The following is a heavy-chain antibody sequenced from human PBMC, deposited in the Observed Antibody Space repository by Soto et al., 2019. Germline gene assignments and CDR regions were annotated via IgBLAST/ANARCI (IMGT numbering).Heavy chain of an antibody. CDR3: AKEDPSGRYSLDY. CDR1: GFTCSGYG. V-gene: IGHV3-30*18. J-gene: IGHJ4*02. Sequence: GRSLRLSCEASGFTCSGYGMHWVRQAPGKGLEWVAVISYYGTNEYDEESVKGRFTISRDNSTNTLYLQMNSLRIEDTAVYFCAKEDPSGRYSLDYWGQGSQVTASS. D-gene: IGHD1-26*01. CDR2: ISYYGTNE.